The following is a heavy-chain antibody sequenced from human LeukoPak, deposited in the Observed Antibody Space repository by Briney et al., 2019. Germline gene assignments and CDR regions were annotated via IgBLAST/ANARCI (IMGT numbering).Heavy chain of an antibody. V-gene: IGHV5-51*01. CDR3: ARRLRPDAFDI. CDR2: IYIGDSDT. J-gene: IGHJ3*02. CDR1: GYTLSNYW. Sequence: RGESLKISCKGSGYTLSNYWIGWVRQMPGKGLEWMGIIYIGDSDTTYSPSFQGQVTFSADTSISTAYLQWSSLKASDTAIYYCARRLRPDAFDIWGQGTLVTVSS. D-gene: IGHD4-17*01.